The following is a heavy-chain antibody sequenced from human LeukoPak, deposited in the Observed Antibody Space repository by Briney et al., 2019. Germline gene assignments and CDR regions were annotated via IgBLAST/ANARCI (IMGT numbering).Heavy chain of an antibody. D-gene: IGHD4-17*01. J-gene: IGHJ4*02. CDR1: GFTFSSYW. Sequence: GGSLRLSCAASGFTFSSYWMHWVRQAPGKGLVWVSRINTDGSSTSYADSVKGRFTISRDNSKNTLYLQMNSLRAEDTAVYYCARNGDYGDYFDYWGQGTLVTVSS. CDR3: ARNGDYGDYFDY. V-gene: IGHV3-74*01. CDR2: INTDGSST.